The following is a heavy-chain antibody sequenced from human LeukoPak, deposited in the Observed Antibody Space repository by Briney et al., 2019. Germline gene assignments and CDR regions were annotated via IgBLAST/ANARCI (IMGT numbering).Heavy chain of an antibody. CDR1: GFTFSSYG. CDR3: ATPTGLGYYYGMDV. CDR2: ISYDGSNK. V-gene: IGHV3-30*03. Sequence: PTGGSLRLSCAASGFTFSSYGMHWVGQAPGKGLEWVAVISYDGSNKYYADSVKGRFTISRDNSKNTLYLQMNSLRAEDTAVYYCATPTGLGYYYGMDVWGQGTTVTVSS. J-gene: IGHJ6*02. D-gene: IGHD1-14*01.